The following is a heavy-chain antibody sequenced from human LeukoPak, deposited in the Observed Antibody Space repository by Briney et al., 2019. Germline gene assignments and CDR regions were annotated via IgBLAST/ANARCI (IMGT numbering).Heavy chain of an antibody. Sequence: SVKVSCKASGGTFSSYAISWVRQAPGQGLEWMGGIIPIFGTANYAQKFQGRVTITADESTSTAYMELSSLRSEDTAVYYCAFYYDSSGYYYHEYFQHWGQGTLVTVSS. CDR3: AFYYDSSGYYYHEYFQH. D-gene: IGHD3-22*01. CDR1: GGTFSSYA. J-gene: IGHJ1*01. CDR2: IIPIFGTA. V-gene: IGHV1-69*13.